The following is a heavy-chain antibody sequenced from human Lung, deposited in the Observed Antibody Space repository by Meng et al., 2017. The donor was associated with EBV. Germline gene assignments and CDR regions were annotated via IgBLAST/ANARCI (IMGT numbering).Heavy chain of an antibody. D-gene: IGHD6-19*01. Sequence: QVQLQGSGPVLVKPSETLSLTGIVSGVSISSYYWSWIRQPPGKGLEWIGQINYSGITNYNPSLKSRVTISVDTSKNQFSLSLNSVTAADTAVYYCARPFPSWQSPRLDPFGAWGQGTLVTVSS. CDR2: INYSGIT. V-gene: IGHV4-59*12. CDR1: GVSISSYY. J-gene: IGHJ5*02. CDR3: ARPFPSWQSPRLDPFGA.